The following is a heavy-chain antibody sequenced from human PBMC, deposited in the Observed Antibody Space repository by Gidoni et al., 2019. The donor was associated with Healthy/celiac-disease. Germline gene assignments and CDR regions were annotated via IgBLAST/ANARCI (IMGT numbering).Heavy chain of an antibody. CDR1: GGTFSSYA. Sequence: QVQLVQSGAEVKKPGSSVKVSCKASGGTFSSYAISWVRQAPGQGLEWMGGIIPIFGTANDAQKFQGRVTITADKSTSTAYMELSSLRSEDTAVYYCARTPAAGYYYYYYMDVWGKVTTVTVSS. V-gene: IGHV1-69*06. J-gene: IGHJ6*03. CDR3: ARTPAAGYYYYYYMDV. D-gene: IGHD2-2*01. CDR2: IIPIFGTA.